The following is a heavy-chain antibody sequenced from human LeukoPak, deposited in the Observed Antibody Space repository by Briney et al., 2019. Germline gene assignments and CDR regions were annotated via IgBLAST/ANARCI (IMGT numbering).Heavy chain of an antibody. CDR1: GFTFSSYA. J-gene: IGHJ4*02. D-gene: IGHD4-23*01. Sequence: GGSLRLSCAASGFTFSSYAMNWVRQTPGKGLEWVGRIISKTDGGTIDYAAPVKGRFTISRDDSKNTLYLQMNSLKTEDTAVYYCTTASYGGPDYWGQGTLVTVS. V-gene: IGHV3-15*07. CDR2: IISKTDGGTI. CDR3: TTASYGGPDY.